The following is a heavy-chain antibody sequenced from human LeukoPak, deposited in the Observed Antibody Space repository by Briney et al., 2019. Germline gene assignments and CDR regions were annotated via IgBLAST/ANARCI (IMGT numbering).Heavy chain of an antibody. CDR2: ISSSGYTI. V-gene: IGHV3-48*01. Sequence: GGSLRLSCVASGFSFSTFGMNWVRQAPGKGLEWVSYISSSGYTIYYADSVKGRFTVSRDDAKSSLYLQMNSLRAEDTAHYYCARMSTGYYDDYWGQGTLVTVSS. CDR3: ARMSTGYYDDY. D-gene: IGHD3-9*01. CDR1: GFSFSTFG. J-gene: IGHJ4*02.